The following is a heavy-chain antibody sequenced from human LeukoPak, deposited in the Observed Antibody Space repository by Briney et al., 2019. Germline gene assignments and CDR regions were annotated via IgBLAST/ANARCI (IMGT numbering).Heavy chain of an antibody. CDR3: ARRPAVAGTLPDY. J-gene: IGHJ4*02. Sequence: ASVKVSCKASGYTFTNYDINWVRQATGQGLEWMGWMNPNSGNTGYAQKFQGRVTMTRDTSISTAYMELSSLRSEDTAVYFCARRPAVAGTLPDYWGQGTPVTVSS. CDR2: MNPNSGNT. V-gene: IGHV1-8*01. CDR1: GYTFTNYD. D-gene: IGHD6-19*01.